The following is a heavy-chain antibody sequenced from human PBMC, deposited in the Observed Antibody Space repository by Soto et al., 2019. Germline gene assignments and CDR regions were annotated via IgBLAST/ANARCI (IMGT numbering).Heavy chain of an antibody. CDR3: ARVDSSGYQPFDY. D-gene: IGHD3-22*01. CDR2: IYYSGST. CDR1: GGSISSGDYY. J-gene: IGHJ4*02. Sequence: QVQLQESGPGLVKPSQTLSLTCTVSGGSISSGDYYWSWIRQPPGKGLEWIGYIYYSGSTYYNPSRKSRVTTSVDTSKNQFSLKLSSVTAADTAVYYCARVDSSGYQPFDYWGQGTLVTVSS. V-gene: IGHV4-30-4*01.